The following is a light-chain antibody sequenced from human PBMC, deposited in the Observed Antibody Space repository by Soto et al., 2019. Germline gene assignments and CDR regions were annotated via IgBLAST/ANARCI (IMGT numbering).Light chain of an antibody. V-gene: IGKV1-5*01. J-gene: IGKJ4*01. Sequence: DIQMTQSPSTLSASVGDRVTITCRASQSISSWLAWYQQKPGKAPKLLIYDASSLESGVPSRFSGSGSGTEFTLTISSLQSEDFAVYYCQQYNNWPTFGGGTKVDIK. CDR2: DAS. CDR3: QQYNNWPT. CDR1: QSISSW.